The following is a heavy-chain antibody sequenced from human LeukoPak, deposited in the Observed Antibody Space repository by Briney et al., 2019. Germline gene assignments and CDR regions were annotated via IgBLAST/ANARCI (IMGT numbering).Heavy chain of an antibody. J-gene: IGHJ4*02. CDR3: ARAVPFGVVIVGYFDY. D-gene: IGHD3-3*01. Sequence: GGSLRLSCAASGFTFSSYAMSWVRQAPGKGLEWVSAISGSGGSTYYADSVKGRFTISRDNSKNTLYLQMNSLRAEDTAVYYCARAVPFGVVIVGYFDYWGQGTLVTVSS. CDR2: ISGSGGST. V-gene: IGHV3-23*01. CDR1: GFTFSSYA.